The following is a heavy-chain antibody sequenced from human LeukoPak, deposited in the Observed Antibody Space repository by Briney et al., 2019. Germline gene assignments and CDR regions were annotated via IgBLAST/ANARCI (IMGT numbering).Heavy chain of an antibody. CDR1: GFTFSSYE. J-gene: IGHJ4*02. V-gene: IGHV3-48*03. CDR2: ISSSGSTI. D-gene: IGHD2-15*01. CDR3: ARDGYCSGGSCYDY. Sequence: GGSLRLSCAASGFTFSSYEMNWVRQAPGKGLEWVSYISSSGSTIYYADSVKGRFTISRGNAKNSLYLQMNSLRAEDTAVYYCARDGYCSGGSCYDYWGQGTLVTVSS.